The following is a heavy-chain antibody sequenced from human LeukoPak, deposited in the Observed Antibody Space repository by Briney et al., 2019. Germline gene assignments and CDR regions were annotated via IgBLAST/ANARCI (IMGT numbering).Heavy chain of an antibody. D-gene: IGHD1-20*01. Sequence: GSLSLSCAASGFTFSSYAISWVRQAPGKGLEWVSAISGSGGSTYYADSVKGRFTISRDNSKNTLYLQMNSLRAEDTAVYYCAKEGYNWNGKNAFDIWGQGTMVTVSS. CDR3: AKEGYNWNGKNAFDI. J-gene: IGHJ3*02. CDR1: GFTFSSYA. CDR2: ISGSGGST. V-gene: IGHV3-23*01.